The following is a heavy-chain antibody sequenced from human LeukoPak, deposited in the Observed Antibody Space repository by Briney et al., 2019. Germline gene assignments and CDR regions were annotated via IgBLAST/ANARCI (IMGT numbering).Heavy chain of an antibody. CDR1: GGSFSGYY. CDR3: ARATNWLAPAPYYFDY. CDR2: INHSGST. D-gene: IGHD7-27*01. J-gene: IGHJ4*02. V-gene: IGHV4-34*01. Sequence: PSETLSLTCAVYGGSFSGYYWSWIRQPPGKGLEWIGEINHSGSTNYNPSLKSRVTISVDTSKNQFSLKLSSVTAADTAVYYCARATNWLAPAPYYFDYWGQGALVTVSS.